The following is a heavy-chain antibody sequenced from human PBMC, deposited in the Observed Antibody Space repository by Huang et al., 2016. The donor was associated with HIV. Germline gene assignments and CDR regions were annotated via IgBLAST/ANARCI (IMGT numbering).Heavy chain of an antibody. Sequence: VKPSETLSLTCTVSGGSISTSGYYWGWVRQPPGKGLEWIGSIYYSGSTSYNPSLKSRVTISVDTSKSQFSLKLSSVTAADTAVYYCARQDTSGWYADPYYFDYWGQGTLVTVSS. CDR2: IYYSGST. CDR3: ARQDTSGWYADPYYFDY. J-gene: IGHJ4*02. D-gene: IGHD6-19*01. V-gene: IGHV4-39*01. CDR1: GGSISTSGYY.